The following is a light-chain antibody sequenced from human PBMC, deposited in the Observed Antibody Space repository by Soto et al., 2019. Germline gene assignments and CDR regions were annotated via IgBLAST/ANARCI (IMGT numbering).Light chain of an antibody. CDR1: QSISGW. CDR3: QQHYSYPWT. Sequence: DIQMTQSPSTLSASVGDRVTITCRASQSISGWLAWYQQKPGKPPKLLIYDASSLEGGVPSRFSGSGSGTEFTLTISSLQPDDFATYYCQQHYSYPWTFGQGTKVDIK. V-gene: IGKV1-5*01. J-gene: IGKJ1*01. CDR2: DAS.